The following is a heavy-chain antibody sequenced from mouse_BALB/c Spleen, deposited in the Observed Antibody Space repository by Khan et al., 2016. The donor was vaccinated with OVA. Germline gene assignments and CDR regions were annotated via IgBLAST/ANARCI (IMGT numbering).Heavy chain of an antibody. CDR3: AYSFLLSPMNS. J-gene: IGHJ4*01. CDR1: GFNIKDTY. Sequence: VQLQQSGAELVKPGASVKLSCTASGFNIKDTYIHWVRQRPEQGLAWIGRIDPANGNTKYDPEFQGKATITADTSSNTAYVQLISLTSEDTAVYYCAYSFLLSPMNSWGQETSVTLSS. CDR2: IDPANGNT. D-gene: IGHD1-2*01. V-gene: IGHV14-3*02.